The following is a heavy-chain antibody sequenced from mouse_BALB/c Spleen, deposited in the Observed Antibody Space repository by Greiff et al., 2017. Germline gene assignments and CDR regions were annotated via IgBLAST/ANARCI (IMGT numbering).Heavy chain of an antibody. J-gene: IGHJ2*01. Sequence: QVQLQQSGAELVRPGASVKLSCKASGYTFTSYWINWVKQRPGQGLEWIGNIYPSDSYTNYNQKFKDKATLTVDKSSSTAYMQLSSPTSEDSAVYYCTRTTVVAVDYWGQGTTLTVSS. CDR3: TRTTVVAVDY. D-gene: IGHD1-1*01. CDR2: IYPSDSYT. CDR1: GYTFTSYW. V-gene: IGHV1-69*02.